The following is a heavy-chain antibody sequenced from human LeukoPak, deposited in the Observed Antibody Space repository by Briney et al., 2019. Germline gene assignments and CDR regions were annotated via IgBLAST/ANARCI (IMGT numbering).Heavy chain of an antibody. CDR1: GYTFTGYY. J-gene: IGHJ4*02. CDR2: INPNSGGT. Sequence: ASVKVSCKASGYTFTGYYMHWVRQAPGQGLEWMGRINPNSGGTNYAQKFQGRVTMTRDTSISTAYMELSRLRSDDTAVYYCARLTAYCGGDCYSDYWGQGTLVTVSS. CDR3: ARLTAYCGGDCYSDY. V-gene: IGHV1-2*06. D-gene: IGHD2-21*01.